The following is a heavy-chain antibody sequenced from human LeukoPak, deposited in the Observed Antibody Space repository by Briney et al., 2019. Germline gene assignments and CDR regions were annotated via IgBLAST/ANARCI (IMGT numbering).Heavy chain of an antibody. CDR3: ARVRIEQPLDKYYYYAMDV. CDR2: INPNSGGT. D-gene: IGHD6-13*01. V-gene: IGHV1-2*02. J-gene: IGHJ6*02. Sequence: ASVKVSCKASGYTFTDYYMHWVRQAPGQGLEWMGWINPNSGGTNYAQKFQGRVTMTTDTSISTAYMEVSRLRSDDTAVYYCARVRIEQPLDKYYYYAMDVGGQGTTVTVSS. CDR1: GYTFTDYY.